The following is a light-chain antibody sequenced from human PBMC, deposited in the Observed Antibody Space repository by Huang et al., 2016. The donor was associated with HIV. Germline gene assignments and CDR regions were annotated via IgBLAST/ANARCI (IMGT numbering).Light chain of an antibody. Sequence: VMTQSPATLSVSPGERATLSCRSSESILRNLAWYQQRPGQPPRLLIYGASVRLPGIPDRFRSSGSGTEFSLTISSLQSEDFAVYYCQQYNKWPPYTYGQGTKLEIK. CDR3: QQYNKWPPYT. V-gene: IGKV3-15*01. CDR2: GAS. CDR1: ESILRN. J-gene: IGKJ2*01.